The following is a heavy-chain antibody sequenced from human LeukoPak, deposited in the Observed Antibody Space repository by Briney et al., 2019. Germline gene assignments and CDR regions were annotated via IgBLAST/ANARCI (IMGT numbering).Heavy chain of an antibody. CDR3: ASYYDSSGFDY. Sequence: ASVKVSCKASGYTFTSYAMNWVRQAPGQGLEWMGWIDPNSGGTKHARKFQGRVTMTRDTSISTAYMELSSLKSDDTAVYYCASYYDSSGFDYWGQGTLVTVSS. CDR1: GYTFTSYA. CDR2: IDPNSGGT. V-gene: IGHV1-2*02. J-gene: IGHJ4*02. D-gene: IGHD3-22*01.